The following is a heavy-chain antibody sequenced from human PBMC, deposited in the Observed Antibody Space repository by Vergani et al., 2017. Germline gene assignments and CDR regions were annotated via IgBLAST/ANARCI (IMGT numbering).Heavy chain of an antibody. Sequence: EVQLVESGGGLVQPGGSLRLSCAASGFTFSSYSMNWVRQAPGKGLEWVSSISSRSTYTYYADSVKGRFTISRDNAKSSLYLQMNSLRADDTAVYYCARGYKYDNSGYYYYLPDDWGQGTLVTVSS. CDR3: ARGYKYDNSGYYYYLPDD. D-gene: IGHD3-22*01. J-gene: IGHJ4*02. CDR2: ISSRSTYT. CDR1: GFTFSSYS. V-gene: IGHV3-21*01.